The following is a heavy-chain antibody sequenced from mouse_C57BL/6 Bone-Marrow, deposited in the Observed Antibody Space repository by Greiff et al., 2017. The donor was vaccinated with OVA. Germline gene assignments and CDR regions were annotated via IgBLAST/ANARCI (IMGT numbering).Heavy chain of an antibody. CDR1: GFTFSDYG. V-gene: IGHV5-15*01. D-gene: IGHD3-2*02. CDR3: ARRQLRPGYYAMDY. CDR2: ISNLAYSI. J-gene: IGHJ4*01. Sequence: EVQLVESGGGLVQPGGSLKLSCAASGFTFSDYGMAWVRQAPRKGPEWVAFISNLAYSIYYADTVTGRFTSSRENAKNTLYLEMSSLRSEDTAMYYCARRQLRPGYYAMDYWGQGTSVTVSS.